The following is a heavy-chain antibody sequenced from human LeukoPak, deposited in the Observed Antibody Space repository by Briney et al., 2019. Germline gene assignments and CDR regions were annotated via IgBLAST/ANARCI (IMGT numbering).Heavy chain of an antibody. CDR1: GDSISSGLYY. CDR3: ARGRRGKYSPYFYYHMDV. V-gene: IGHV4-31*03. D-gene: IGHD1-26*01. Sequence: SETLSLTCTVSGDSISSGLYYYTWIRQHPGEGLEWIGCTHYSGTTYYSSSLKGRLIISLDTSKNQLSLKLTSVTAADTAVYYCARGRRGKYSPYFYYHMDVWGTGTTVTISS. CDR2: THYSGTT. J-gene: IGHJ6*03.